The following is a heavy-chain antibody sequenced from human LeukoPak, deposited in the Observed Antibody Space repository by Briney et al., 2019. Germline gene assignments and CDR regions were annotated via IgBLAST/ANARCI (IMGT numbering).Heavy chain of an antibody. J-gene: IGHJ4*02. CDR3: ARVGGYCSGGTCYLLRFDY. Sequence: SGGSLRLSCAASGFTFSSYWMHWVRQAPGKGLVWVSRINTDGSSTSYADSVKGRFTISRDNAKNTLYLQMNSLRAEDTAVYYCARVGGYCSGGTCYLLRFDYWGQGTLVTVSS. V-gene: IGHV3-74*01. CDR2: INTDGSST. D-gene: IGHD2-15*01. CDR1: GFTFSSYW.